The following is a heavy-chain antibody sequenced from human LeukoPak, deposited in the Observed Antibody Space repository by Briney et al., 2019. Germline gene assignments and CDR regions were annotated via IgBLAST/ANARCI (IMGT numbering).Heavy chain of an antibody. CDR3: ARAAGTTKSNWFDP. V-gene: IGHV1-2*02. Sequence: ASVKVSCKASGYTFTGYYMHWVRQAPGQGLEWMGWISPNSGGTNYAQKFQGRVTMTRDTSISTAYMELSRLRSDDTAVYYCARAAGTTKSNWFDPWGQGTLVTVSS. J-gene: IGHJ5*02. CDR1: GYTFTGYY. CDR2: ISPNSGGT. D-gene: IGHD1-1*01.